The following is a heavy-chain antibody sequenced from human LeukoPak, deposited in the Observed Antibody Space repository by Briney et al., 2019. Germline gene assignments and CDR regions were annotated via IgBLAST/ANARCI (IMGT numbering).Heavy chain of an antibody. CDR3: AKDLSDPVMVIDS. CDR1: GFTFSSYG. V-gene: IGHV3-23*01. CDR2: ISGSGGST. J-gene: IGHJ4*02. D-gene: IGHD5-18*01. Sequence: GSSLRLSCAASGFTFSSYGMSWVRQAPGKGLEWVSGISGSGGSTYYADSVKGRFTISRDNSKNTLYLQMNSLRAEDTAVYYCAKDLSDPVMVIDSWGQGTLVTVSS.